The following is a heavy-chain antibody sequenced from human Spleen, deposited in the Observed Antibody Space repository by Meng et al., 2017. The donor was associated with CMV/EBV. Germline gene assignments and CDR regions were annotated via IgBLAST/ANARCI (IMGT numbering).Heavy chain of an antibody. CDR2: ISWNGGSI. V-gene: IGHV3-9*01. D-gene: IGHD2-2*02. CDR3: AKASCSSTSCYTIFTLDYYYGMDV. CDR1: GFTFDDHA. Sequence: GGSLRLSCAASGFTFDDHAMHWVRQAPGKGLEWVSGISWNGGSIDYADSVKGRFTISRDNAKNSLYLQMNSLRAEDTALYYCAKASCSSTSCYTIFTLDYYYGMDVWGQGTTVTV. J-gene: IGHJ6*02.